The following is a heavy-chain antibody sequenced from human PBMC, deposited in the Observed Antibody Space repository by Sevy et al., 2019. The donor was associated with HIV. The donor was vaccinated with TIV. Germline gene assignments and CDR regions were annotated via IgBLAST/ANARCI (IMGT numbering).Heavy chain of an antibody. CDR3: SRDLRLSGIYRSDY. J-gene: IGHJ4*02. D-gene: IGHD1-26*01. CDR2: ISGSGNTI. Sequence: GGSLRLSCAASGFTFNSYDMNWVRRALGKGLEWISYISGSGNTIYYADSVKGRFTISRDNAKKSLSLQMNSLRAEDTAVYYCSRDLRLSGIYRSDYWGQGTLVTVSS. V-gene: IGHV3-48*03. CDR1: GFTFNSYD.